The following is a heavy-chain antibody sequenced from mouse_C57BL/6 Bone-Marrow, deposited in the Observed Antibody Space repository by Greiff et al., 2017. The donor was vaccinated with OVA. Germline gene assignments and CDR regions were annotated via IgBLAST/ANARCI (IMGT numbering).Heavy chain of an antibody. J-gene: IGHJ4*01. CDR2: IRSKSNNYAT. D-gene: IGHD1-1*01. CDR3: VRPSTVGAMDY. Sequence: EVQRVESGGGLVQPKGSLKLSCAASGFSFNTYAMNWVRQAPGKGLEWVARIRSKSNNYATYYADSVKDRFTISRDDSESMLYLQMNNLKTEDTAMYYCVRPSTVGAMDYWGQGTSVTVSA. CDR1: GFSFNTYA. V-gene: IGHV10-1*01.